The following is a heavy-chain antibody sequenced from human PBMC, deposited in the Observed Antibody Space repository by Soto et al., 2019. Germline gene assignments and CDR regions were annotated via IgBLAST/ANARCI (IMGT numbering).Heavy chain of an antibody. CDR2: ISYDGSNK. CDR3: ARGSGYSSSWSPLNAFDI. Sequence: QVQLVESGGGVVQPGRSLRLSCAASGFTFSSYAMHWVRQAPGKGLEWVAVISYDGSNKYYADSVKGRFTISRDNSKNTLYLQMNSLRAEDTAVYYCARGSGYSSSWSPLNAFDIWCQGTMVTVSS. CDR1: GFTFSSYA. V-gene: IGHV3-30-3*01. D-gene: IGHD6-13*01. J-gene: IGHJ3*02.